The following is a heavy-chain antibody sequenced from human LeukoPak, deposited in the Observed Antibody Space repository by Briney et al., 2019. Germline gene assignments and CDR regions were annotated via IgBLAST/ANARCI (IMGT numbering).Heavy chain of an antibody. J-gene: IGHJ4*02. V-gene: IGHV3-30-3*01. CDR3: ARDRGSGYYYENPDY. D-gene: IGHD3-22*01. Sequence: GRCLRLSCAASGFTFSSYAMHWVRQAPGKGLEWVAVISYDGSNKYYADSVKGRFTISRDNSKNTLYLQMNSLRAEDTAVYYCARDRGSGYYYENPDYWGQGTLVTVSS. CDR2: ISYDGSNK. CDR1: GFTFSSYA.